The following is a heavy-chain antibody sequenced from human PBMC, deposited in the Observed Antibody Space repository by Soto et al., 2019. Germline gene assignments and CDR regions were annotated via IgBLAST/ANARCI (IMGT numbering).Heavy chain of an antibody. CDR3: AKDRMGASGWFDP. CDR1: GFSFSSYT. D-gene: IGHD1-26*01. J-gene: IGHJ5*02. CDR2: VSGNGGNT. Sequence: GGSMRLSCVASGFSFSSYTMNWVRQAPGKGLEWVSGVSGNGGNTYYADSVKGRFSISRDNSKNTLYLQLNSLRAEDTAIYYCAKDRMGASGWFDPWGQGTPVTVSS. V-gene: IGHV3-23*01.